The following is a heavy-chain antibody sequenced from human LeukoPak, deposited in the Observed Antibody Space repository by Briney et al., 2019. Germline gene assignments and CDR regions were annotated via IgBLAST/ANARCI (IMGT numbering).Heavy chain of an antibody. V-gene: IGHV4-34*01. CDR2: INHSGST. Sequence: SETLSLTCAVYGGSFSSYYWSWIRRPPGKGLEWIGEINHSGSTNYNPSLRSRVTISVDTSKNQFSLKLSSVTAADTAVYYCARISRPPALRFRSAYYYYGMDVWGNGTTVTVSS. J-gene: IGHJ6*04. CDR1: GGSFSSYY. CDR3: ARISRPPALRFRSAYYYYGMDV. D-gene: IGHD1-14*01.